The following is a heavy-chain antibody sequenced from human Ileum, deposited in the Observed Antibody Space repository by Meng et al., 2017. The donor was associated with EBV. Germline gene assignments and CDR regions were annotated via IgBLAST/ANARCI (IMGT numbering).Heavy chain of an antibody. J-gene: IGHJ4*02. D-gene: IGHD2-8*01. CDR1: GDSISNETW. CDR2: IHHTRGP. Sequence: SGLGLVGTSAALSVSCSVSGDSISNETWWSWVRQSPGKGLEWIGEIHHTRGPNYNSSLKSRVIISVDKSNNHFSLRLRAVTAADTAVYYCASNGAFSLDHWGQGTLVTVSS. CDR3: ASNGAFSLDH. V-gene: IGHV4-4*02.